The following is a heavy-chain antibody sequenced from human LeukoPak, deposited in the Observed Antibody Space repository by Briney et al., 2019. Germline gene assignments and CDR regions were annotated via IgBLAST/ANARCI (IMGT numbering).Heavy chain of an antibody. CDR3: ARGHYDILTGYYEDNWFDP. V-gene: IGHV6-1*01. CDR2: TYYRSKWYN. D-gene: IGHD3-9*01. J-gene: IGHJ5*02. Sequence: SQTLSLTCAISGDSVSSNSAAWNWIRQSPSRALEWLGRTYYRSKWYNDYAVSVKSRITINPDTSKNQFSLQLNSVTPEDTAVYYCARGHYDILTGYYEDNWFDPWGQGTLVTVSS. CDR1: GDSVSSNSAA.